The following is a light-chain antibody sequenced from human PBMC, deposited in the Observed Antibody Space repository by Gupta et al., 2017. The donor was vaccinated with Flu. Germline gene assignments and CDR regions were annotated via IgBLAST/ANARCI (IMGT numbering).Light chain of an antibody. Sequence: ETVMTQSPATLSVSPGERATLSCRASQSVSTNLAWYQQKPCQPPRLLIFGASTRASGIPARFSGSGSGKEFTLTISSLQSEDFAVYYCQQYHNWPPRSFGQGSKLEI. J-gene: IGKJ2*04. CDR1: QSVSTN. V-gene: IGKV3-15*01. CDR2: GAS. CDR3: QQYHNWPPRS.